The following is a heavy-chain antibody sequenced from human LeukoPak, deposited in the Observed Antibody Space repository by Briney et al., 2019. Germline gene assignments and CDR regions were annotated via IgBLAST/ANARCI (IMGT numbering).Heavy chain of an antibody. V-gene: IGHV3-23*01. CDR3: AKDLHYDSSGYYLAQHPYFDY. CDR2: ISNSGGST. CDR1: GFTFNDYA. D-gene: IGHD3-22*01. J-gene: IGHJ4*02. Sequence: PGGSLRLSCAASGFTFNDYAMSWVRQAPGEGLEWVSSISNSGGSTYYADSVKGRFTISRDNSKNTLYLQMNSLRAEDTAVYYCAKDLHYDSSGYYLAQHPYFDYWGQGTLVTVSS.